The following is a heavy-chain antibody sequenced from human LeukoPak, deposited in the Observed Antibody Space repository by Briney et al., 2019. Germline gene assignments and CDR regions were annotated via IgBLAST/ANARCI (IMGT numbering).Heavy chain of an antibody. D-gene: IGHD3-22*01. J-gene: IGHJ4*02. V-gene: IGHV4-59*01. CDR1: GGSISSYY. CDR3: ARGHYYDSSGYYLGY. CDR2: IYYSGGT. Sequence: SETLSLTCTVSGGSISSYYWSWIRQPPGKGLEWIGYIYYSGGTNYNPSLKSRVTISVDTSKNQFSLKLSSVTAADTAVYYCARGHYYDSSGYYLGYWGQGTLVTVSS.